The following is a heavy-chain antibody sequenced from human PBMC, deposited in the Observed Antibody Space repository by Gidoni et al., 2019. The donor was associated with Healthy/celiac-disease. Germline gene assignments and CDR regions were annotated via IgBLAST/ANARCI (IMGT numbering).Heavy chain of an antibody. CDR2: IYHSGST. CDR1: GYSISRGYS. Sequence: QVQLQESGPGLVKPSETLSLTCTVTGYSISRGYSWGWLRQPPGKGLEWIGSIYHSGSTYYNPSLKSRVTISVDTSKNQFSLKLSSVTAADTAVYYCARDREETDFDYWGQGTLVTVSS. CDR3: ARDREETDFDY. J-gene: IGHJ4*02. V-gene: IGHV4-38-2*02. D-gene: IGHD1-26*01.